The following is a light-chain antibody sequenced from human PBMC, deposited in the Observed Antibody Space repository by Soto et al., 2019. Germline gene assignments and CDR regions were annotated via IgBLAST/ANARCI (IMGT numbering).Light chain of an antibody. J-gene: IGKJ1*01. Sequence: DIQMTQSPSSLSASVGDRVTITCRASQGISNYLAWYQQKPGKVPKLLIYAASTLQSGVPSRFSGSGPGADFTLTISSLEPEDVATNCCQKYNSARGTFGQGTKVEIK. CDR2: AAS. CDR1: QGISNY. CDR3: QKYNSARGT. V-gene: IGKV1-27*01.